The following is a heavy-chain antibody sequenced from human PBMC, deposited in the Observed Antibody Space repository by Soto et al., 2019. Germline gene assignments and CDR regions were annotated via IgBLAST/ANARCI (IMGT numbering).Heavy chain of an antibody. V-gene: IGHV4-39*01. CDR2: IYYSGST. J-gene: IGHJ4*02. CDR3: ARQADSGYYPRDY. Sequence: PSETLSLTCTVSGGSISSSSYYWGWIRQPPGKGLEWIGSIYYSGSTYYNPSLKSRVTISVDTSNNQFSLKLSSVTAADTAVYYCARQADSGYYPRDYWGQGTLVAVSS. CDR1: GGSISSSSYY. D-gene: IGHD3-22*01.